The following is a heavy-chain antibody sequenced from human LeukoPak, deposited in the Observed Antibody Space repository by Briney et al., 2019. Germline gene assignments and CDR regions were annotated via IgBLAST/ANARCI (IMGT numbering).Heavy chain of an antibody. D-gene: IGHD3-9*01. CDR2: INHSGST. J-gene: IGHJ4*02. CDR1: GGSFSGYY. CDR3: ARDTSPGILTGYYEGFDY. Sequence: SETLSLTCAVYGGSFSGYYWSWIRQPPGKGLEWIGEINHSGSTNYNPSLKSRVTISVDTSKNQFSLKLSSVTAADTAVYYCARDTSPGILTGYYEGFDYWGQGTLVTVSS. V-gene: IGHV4-34*01.